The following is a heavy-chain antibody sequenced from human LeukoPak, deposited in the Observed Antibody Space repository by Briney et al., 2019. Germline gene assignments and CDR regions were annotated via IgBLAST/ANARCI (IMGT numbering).Heavy chain of an antibody. V-gene: IGHV1-2*02. D-gene: IGHD3-16*02. CDR3: ARAPAMITFGGVIANFDY. CDR2: INPNSGGT. Sequence: ASVKVSCKASGYTFTGYYMHWVRQAPGQGLEWMGWINPNSGGTNYAQKLQGRVTMTTDTSTSTAYMELRSLRSDDTAVYYCARAPAMITFGGVIANFDYWGQGTLVTVSS. CDR1: GYTFTGYY. J-gene: IGHJ4*02.